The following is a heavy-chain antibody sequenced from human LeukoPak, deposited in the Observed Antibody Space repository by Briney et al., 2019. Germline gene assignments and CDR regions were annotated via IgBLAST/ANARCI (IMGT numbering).Heavy chain of an antibody. Sequence: PSETLSLTCAVYGGSFSGYYWSWIRQPPGKGLEWIGEINHSGSTNYNPSLKSRVTISVDTSKNQFSLKLSSVTAADTAVYYCARAGVRSFDYWGQGTLVTVSS. CDR2: INHSGST. V-gene: IGHV4-34*01. J-gene: IGHJ4*02. CDR3: ARAGVRSFDY. CDR1: GGSFSGYY.